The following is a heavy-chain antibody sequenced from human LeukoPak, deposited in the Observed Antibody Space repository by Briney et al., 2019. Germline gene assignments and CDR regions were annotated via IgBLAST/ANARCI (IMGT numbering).Heavy chain of an antibody. V-gene: IGHV3-53*01. Sequence: PGGSLSLSCAASGFSVRTTYMSWVRQAPGKGLEWVSVIYTGGGTDHADSVKGRFTISRDNSKNTLSLQMNSLRVEDTAIYYCTRSGYRHPYHFDSWGQGILVIVSS. CDR2: IYTGGGT. D-gene: IGHD3-22*01. J-gene: IGHJ4*02. CDR3: TRSGYRHPYHFDS. CDR1: GFSVRTTY.